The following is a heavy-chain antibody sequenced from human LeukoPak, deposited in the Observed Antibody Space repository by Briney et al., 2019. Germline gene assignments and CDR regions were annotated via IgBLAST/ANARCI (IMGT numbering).Heavy chain of an antibody. D-gene: IGHD3-10*01. V-gene: IGHV3-33*01. CDR3: AGEASGVRGVPDAFDI. Sequence: GGSLRLSCAASGFTFSSYGMHWVRQAPGKGLEWVAVIWYDGSNKYYADSVKGRFTISRDNSKNTLYLQMNSLRAEDTAVYYCAGEASGVRGVPDAFDIWGQGTMVTVSS. J-gene: IGHJ3*02. CDR1: GFTFSSYG. CDR2: IWYDGSNK.